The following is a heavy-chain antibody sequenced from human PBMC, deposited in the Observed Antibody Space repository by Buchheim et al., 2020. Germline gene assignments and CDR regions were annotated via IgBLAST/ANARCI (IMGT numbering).Heavy chain of an antibody. V-gene: IGHV3-74*03. Sequence: EVQVVESGGGLVQPGGSLRLSCAASGFDFSNSWMHWVRQAPGKGLVWVSHINSDGSTTTYADSVKGRFTISRDNAKNTVYLEMNSLRVEDTAVYYCARDRSYALDVWGQGTT. J-gene: IGHJ6*02. CDR2: INSDGSTT. CDR3: ARDRSYALDV. CDR1: GFDFSNSW.